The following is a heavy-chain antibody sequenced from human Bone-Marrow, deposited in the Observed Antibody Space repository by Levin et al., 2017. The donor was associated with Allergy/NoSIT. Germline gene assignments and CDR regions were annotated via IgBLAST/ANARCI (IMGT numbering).Heavy chain of an antibody. CDR3: ARRRPDRGPLDV. Sequence: SETLSLTCAVYGGSFSGYYWSWIRQSPGKGLEWIGDINHSGSTNYKSSLKSRVTISLDTSRNQFSLKLTSVTAADTALYYCARRRPDRGPLDVWGKGTTVTVSS. V-gene: IGHV4-34*01. J-gene: IGHJ6*04. CDR2: INHSGST. CDR1: GGSFSGYY. D-gene: IGHD3-10*01.